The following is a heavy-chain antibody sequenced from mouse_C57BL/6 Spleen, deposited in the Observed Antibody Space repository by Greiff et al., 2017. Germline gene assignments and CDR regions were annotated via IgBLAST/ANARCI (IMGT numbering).Heavy chain of an antibody. V-gene: IGHV1-72*01. D-gene: IGHD1-1*01. CDR1: GYTFTSYW. CDR2: IDPTSGGT. CDR3: ARDGYYGSIIAY. J-gene: IGHJ3*01. Sequence: QVQLQQPGAELVKPGASVQLSCKASGYTFTSYWMHWVTQRPGRGLEWIGRIDPTSGGTKYNEKFKNKATLTVDKPSSTAYMQLSSLTSEDSAVYCCARDGYYGSIIAYWGQGTLVTVSA.